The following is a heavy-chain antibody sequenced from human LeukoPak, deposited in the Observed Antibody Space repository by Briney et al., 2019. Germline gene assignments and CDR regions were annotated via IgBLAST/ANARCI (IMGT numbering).Heavy chain of an antibody. J-gene: IGHJ6*04. Sequence: SETLSLTCAVYGGSFSGCYWSWIRQPPGKGLEWIGEINHSGSTNYNPSLKSRVTISVDTSKNQFSLKLSSVTAADTAVYYCARARDWSYYYYYYYGMDVWGKGTTVTVSS. CDR2: INHSGST. V-gene: IGHV4-34*01. CDR3: ARARDWSYYYYYYYGMDV. CDR1: GGSFSGCY. D-gene: IGHD3/OR15-3a*01.